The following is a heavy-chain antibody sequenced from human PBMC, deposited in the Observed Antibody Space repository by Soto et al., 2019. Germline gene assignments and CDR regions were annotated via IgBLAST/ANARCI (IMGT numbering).Heavy chain of an antibody. CDR1: GFTFSSYW. J-gene: IGHJ6*02. CDR2: INRDGSSA. V-gene: IGHV3-74*01. Sequence: EVQLVESGGGLVQPGGSLRLSCAASGFTFSSYWMHWVRQAPGNGLVWLSRINRDGSSATYADSVKGRFTISRDKAKSTLYLQMNSLRAEDTAMYYCAIAPRYGMDVWGQGITVTVSS. CDR3: AIAPRYGMDV.